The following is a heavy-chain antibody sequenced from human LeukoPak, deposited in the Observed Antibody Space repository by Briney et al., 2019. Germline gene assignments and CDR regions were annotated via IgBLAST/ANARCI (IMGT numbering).Heavy chain of an antibody. D-gene: IGHD6-13*01. V-gene: IGHV4-59*01. CDR3: ARATYISSRASQLGY. CDR1: DGSISSYY. J-gene: IGHJ4*02. CDR2: IHSSGTT. Sequence: SETLSLTCIVADGSISSYYWSWIRQPPGKGLEWMGYIHSSGTTNYSPSLKSRITMSLDTSKNQFSLRLRSVTAADTAMYYCARATYISSRASQLGYWGQGTLVTVSS.